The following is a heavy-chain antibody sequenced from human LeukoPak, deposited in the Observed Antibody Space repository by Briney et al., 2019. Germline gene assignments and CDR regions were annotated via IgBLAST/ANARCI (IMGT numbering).Heavy chain of an antibody. CDR2: IYSGGST. D-gene: IGHD6-13*01. CDR3: ARSGAAGTFDY. J-gene: IGHJ4*02. CDR1: GFTVSSNY. Sequence: GGSLRLSCAASGFTVSSNYMSWVRQAPGKGLEWVSVIYSGGSTYYADSVKGRFTISGDNSKNTLYLQMNSLRGEDTAVYYCARSGAAGTFDYWGQGTLVTVSS. V-gene: IGHV3-66*01.